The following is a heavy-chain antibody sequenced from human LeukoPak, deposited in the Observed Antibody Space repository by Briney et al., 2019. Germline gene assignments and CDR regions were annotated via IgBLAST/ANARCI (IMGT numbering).Heavy chain of an antibody. CDR3: AKNRWGSVATPDS. CDR1: GFTFSSHG. V-gene: IGHV3-30*02. J-gene: IGHJ4*02. Sequence: GGSLRLSCAASGFTFSSHGMSWVRQAPGKGLEWVTFIRYDGSNTYAESVKGRFTISRDNSKNTVYLQMNSLAIEDTAIYYCAKNRWGSVATPDSWGQGTVVTVSS. D-gene: IGHD5-12*01. CDR2: IRYDGSNT.